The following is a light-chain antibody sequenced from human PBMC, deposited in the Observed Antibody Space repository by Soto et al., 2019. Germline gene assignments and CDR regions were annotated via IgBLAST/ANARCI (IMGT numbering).Light chain of an antibody. CDR2: GAS. J-gene: IGKJ5*01. Sequence: EIVLTQSQGILSLSPGERATLSCKASQSISSAYLAWYQQKPGQAPRLLIYGASSRATGIPDRFTGSASGTNFTLTISRLEPEDFAVYYCQQYDRAPPFTFGQGTRQEIK. CDR1: QSISSAY. CDR3: QQYDRAPPFT. V-gene: IGKV3-20*01.